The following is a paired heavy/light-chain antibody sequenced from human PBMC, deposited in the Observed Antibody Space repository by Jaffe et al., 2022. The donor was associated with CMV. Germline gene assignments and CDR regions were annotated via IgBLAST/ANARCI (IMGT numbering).Light chain of an antibody. CDR2: LGS. J-gene: IGKJ4*01. Sequence: DIVMTQSPVSLPVTPGEPASISCRSSQSLLHGNGNNYLDWYLQKPGQSPQLLIFLGSNRASGVPDRFTGSGSGTDFTLKISRVEAEDVGVYYCMQGLQTPLTFGGGTKVEIK. CDR1: QSLLHGNGNNY. CDR3: MQGLQTPLT. V-gene: IGKV2-28*01.
Heavy chain of an antibody. Sequence: EVQLVESGGGLVQPGGSLRLSCAASGFTSNNHFIHWVRQVPGKGLEWVARINPGGTHTVYADSVKGRISISRDSAKNTVILQMNSLRADDTALYYCARVGTGTQHFYYGMDVWGQGTTVTVSS. V-gene: IGHV3-74*01. CDR1: GFTSNNHF. CDR3: ARVGTGTQHFYYGMDV. J-gene: IGHJ6*02. D-gene: IGHD2-21*02. CDR2: INPGGTHT.